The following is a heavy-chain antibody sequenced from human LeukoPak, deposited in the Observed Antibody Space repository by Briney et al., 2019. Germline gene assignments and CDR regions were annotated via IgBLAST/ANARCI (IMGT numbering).Heavy chain of an antibody. J-gene: IGHJ4*02. Sequence: GASVKVSCKASGGTFSSYAISWVRQAPGQGLEWMGGIIPIFGTANYAQKFQGRVTITADESTSTAYMELSSLRSEDTAVYYCASLIAVAGTTGTGYWGQGTLVTVSS. CDR2: IIPIFGTA. CDR1: GGTFSSYA. V-gene: IGHV1-69*13. CDR3: ASLIAVAGTTGTGY. D-gene: IGHD6-19*01.